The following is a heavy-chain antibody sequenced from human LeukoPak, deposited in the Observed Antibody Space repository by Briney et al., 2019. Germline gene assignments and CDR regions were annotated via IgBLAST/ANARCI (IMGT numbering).Heavy chain of an antibody. CDR2: ISGSGTST. D-gene: IGHD2-15*01. Sequence: GGSLRLSRAASGFTFSSYAMSWVRQAPGKGLEWVSVISGSGTSTYYADSVKGRFTISRDNSKNTLYLQMNSLRAEDTAVYYCAKDPRWGRHAVVWSFYENCGQGHLVTVSS. V-gene: IGHV3-23*01. CDR1: GFTFSSYA. J-gene: IGHJ4*02. CDR3: AKDPRWGRHAVVWSFYEN.